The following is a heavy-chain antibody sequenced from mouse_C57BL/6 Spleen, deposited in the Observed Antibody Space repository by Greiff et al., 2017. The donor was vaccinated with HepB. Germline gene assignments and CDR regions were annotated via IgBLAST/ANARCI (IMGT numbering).Heavy chain of an antibody. V-gene: IGHV1-78*01. J-gene: IGHJ2*01. CDR1: GYTFTDHT. CDR3: ARDNYEGNVDY. Sequence: VQLQQSDAELVKPGASVKISCKVSGYTFTDHTIHWMKQRPEQGLEWIGYIYPRDGSTKYNEKFKGKATLTADKSSNTAYMQLNSLTSEYSAVYVCARDNYEGNVDYWGQGTTLTVSS. D-gene: IGHD1-3*01. CDR2: IYPRDGST.